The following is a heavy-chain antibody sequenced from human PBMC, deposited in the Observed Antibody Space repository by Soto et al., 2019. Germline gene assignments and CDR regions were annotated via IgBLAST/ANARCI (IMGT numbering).Heavy chain of an antibody. CDR3: VTYCSGGSCYSDAEYFQH. CDR1: GYTFTSYA. J-gene: IGHJ1*01. CDR2: IKAGSGNK. Sequence: ASVKVSCKASGYTFTSYAMHWVRQAPGQRLEWMGWIKAGSGNKKYAENVQGRVTMTRDTSTSTVYMELSSLRSEDTAVYYCVTYCSGGSCYSDAEYFQHWGQGTLVTV. D-gene: IGHD2-15*01. V-gene: IGHV1-3*01.